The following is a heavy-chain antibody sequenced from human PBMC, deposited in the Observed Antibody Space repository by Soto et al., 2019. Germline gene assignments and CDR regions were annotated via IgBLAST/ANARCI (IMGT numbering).Heavy chain of an antibody. CDR2: IFSTDER. J-gene: IGHJ4*02. D-gene: IGHD3-22*01. V-gene: IGHV2-26*01. CDR1: GFSLSTGRMG. Sequence: QVTLKESGPVLVKPTETLTLTCTVSGFSLSTGRMGVSWIRQPPGKALEWLAHIFSTDERSYRTSLKSRLTISKDTSKSQVVLTMTNMDPVDTATYYCARIAYYYDGGGHYFDYWGQGTLVTVSS. CDR3: ARIAYYYDGGGHYFDY.